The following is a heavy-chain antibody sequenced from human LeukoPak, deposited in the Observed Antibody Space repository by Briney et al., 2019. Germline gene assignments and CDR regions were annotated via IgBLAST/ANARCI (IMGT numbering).Heavy chain of an antibody. Sequence: SETLSLTCAVSSYSISSGYYWGWIRQPPGKGLEWIGSLYHSGSTYYNPSLKSRVTISVDTSKNQFSLKLSSVTAAYTAVYYCARLGSYLSAFDIWGQGTMVTVSS. CDR1: SYSISSGYY. CDR2: LYHSGST. J-gene: IGHJ3*02. V-gene: IGHV4-38-2*01. CDR3: ARLGSYLSAFDI. D-gene: IGHD1-26*01.